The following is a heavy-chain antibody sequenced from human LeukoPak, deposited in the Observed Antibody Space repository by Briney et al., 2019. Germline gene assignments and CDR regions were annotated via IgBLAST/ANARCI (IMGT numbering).Heavy chain of an antibody. J-gene: IGHJ4*02. CDR1: GGSISSGDYY. CDR3: ARNHGYSYGYGGFDY. V-gene: IGHV4-30-4*01. Sequence: SQTLSLTCTVSGGSISSGDYYWSWIRQPPGKGLEWIGYIYYSGSTYYNPSLKSRVTISVDTSKNQFSLKLSSVTAADTAVYYCARNHGYSYGYGGFDYWGQGTLVTVSS. D-gene: IGHD5-18*01. CDR2: IYYSGST.